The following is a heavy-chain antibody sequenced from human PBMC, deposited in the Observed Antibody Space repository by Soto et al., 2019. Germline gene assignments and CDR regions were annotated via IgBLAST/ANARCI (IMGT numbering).Heavy chain of an antibody. D-gene: IGHD6-19*01. J-gene: IGHJ5*02. CDR3: AREAHYSCGWYGRGSYTWFDP. V-gene: IGHV1-2*02. CDR2: INPNSGGT. Sequence: AASVKVSCKASGYTFTGYYMHWVRQAPGQGLEWMGWINPNSGGTNYAQKFQGRVTMTRDTSISTAYMELSRLRSDDTAVYYCAREAHYSCGWYGRGSYTWFDPSGHGTLVTVCS. CDR1: GYTFTGYY.